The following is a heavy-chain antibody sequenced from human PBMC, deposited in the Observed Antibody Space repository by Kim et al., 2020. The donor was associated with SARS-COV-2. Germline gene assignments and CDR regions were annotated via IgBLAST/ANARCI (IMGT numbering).Heavy chain of an antibody. CDR1: GGSFSGYY. J-gene: IGHJ5*02. CDR3: ARAFVVVVAATPGIRRNWFDP. D-gene: IGHD2-15*01. CDR2: INHSGST. V-gene: IGHV4-34*01. Sequence: SETLSLTCAVYGGSFSGYYWSWIRQPPGKGLEWIGEINHSGSTNYNPSLKSRVTISVDTSKNQFSLKLSSVTAADTAVYYCARAFVVVVAATPGIRRNWFDPWGQGTLVTVSS.